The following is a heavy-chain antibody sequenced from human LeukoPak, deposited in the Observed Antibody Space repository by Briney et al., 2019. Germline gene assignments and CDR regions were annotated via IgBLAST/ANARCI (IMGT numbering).Heavy chain of an antibody. J-gene: IGHJ4*02. D-gene: IGHD3-16*02. CDR3: TSMGKNDYVWGSYRQFDY. CDR2: IRSKANSYAT. V-gene: IGHV3-73*01. Sequence: GGSLRLSCAASGFTFTSYEMNWVRQAPGKGLEWVGRIRSKANSYATAYAASVKGRFTISRDDSKNTAYLQMNSLKTEDTAVYYCTSMGKNDYVWGSYRQFDYWGQGTLVTVSS. CDR1: GFTFTSYE.